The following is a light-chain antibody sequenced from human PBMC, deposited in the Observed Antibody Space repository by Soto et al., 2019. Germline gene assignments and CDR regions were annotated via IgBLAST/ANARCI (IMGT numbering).Light chain of an antibody. CDR2: DVS. Sequence: QSVLTQPRSVSGSPGQSVTISCTGTRSDVGGYNYVSWYQQHPGKAPKLMIYDVSKRPSGVPDRFSGSKSGNTASLTISGLQAEDEADYYCCSYAGSSFWVFGGGTKVTVL. CDR1: RSDVGGYNY. J-gene: IGLJ3*02. CDR3: CSYAGSSFWV. V-gene: IGLV2-11*01.